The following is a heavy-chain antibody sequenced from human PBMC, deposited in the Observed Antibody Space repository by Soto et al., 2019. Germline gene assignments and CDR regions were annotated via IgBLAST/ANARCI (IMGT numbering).Heavy chain of an antibody. CDR2: IWNDGTTQ. D-gene: IGHD6-13*01. Sequence: VQLVESGGGVVQPGRSLRLSCAASGFVYSTYDMHWVRLSPGKGLEWVALIWNDGTTQNYLDSVKGRFIISRDNSLNTLHLEMDSLRAEDSGVYFCVRGIPSQYTSNWLYWYFDLWGRGTQVTVSA. CDR3: VRGIPSQYTSNWLYWYFDL. J-gene: IGHJ2*01. V-gene: IGHV3-33*01. CDR1: GFVYSTYD.